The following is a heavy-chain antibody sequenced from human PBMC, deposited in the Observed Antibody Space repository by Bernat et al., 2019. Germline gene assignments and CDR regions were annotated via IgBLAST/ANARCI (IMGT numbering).Heavy chain of an antibody. CDR2: IDPNNGGT. Sequence: QVQLVQSGAEVQKPGASVKVSCKASGYTFTGYYMHWARQAPGQGLEWMGRIDPNNGGTNYAQKFQRRVTMTSDTSISTAYMELSSLGSDDTAMYYCGRDFGVAANDFWGQGTLVTVSS. D-gene: IGHD6-13*01. J-gene: IGHJ4*02. CDR3: GRDFGVAANDF. CDR1: GYTFTGYY. V-gene: IGHV1-2*06.